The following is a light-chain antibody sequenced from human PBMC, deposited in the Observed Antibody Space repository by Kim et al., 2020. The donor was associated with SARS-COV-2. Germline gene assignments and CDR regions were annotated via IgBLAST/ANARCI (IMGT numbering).Light chain of an antibody. CDR1: SLRSYY. Sequence: SSELTQDPAVSVALGQTVRITCQGDSLRSYYASWYQQKPGQAPVLVIYGKNNRPSGIPDRFSGSSSGTTASLTITGAQAEDEADYSCNSRDSSGNHLVFG. J-gene: IGLJ2*01. V-gene: IGLV3-19*01. CDR3: NSRDSSGNHLV. CDR2: GKN.